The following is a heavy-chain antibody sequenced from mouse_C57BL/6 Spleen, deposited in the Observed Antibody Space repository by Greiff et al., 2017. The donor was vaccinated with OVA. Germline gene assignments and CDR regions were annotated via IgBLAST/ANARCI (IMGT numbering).Heavy chain of an antibody. CDR2: ISDGGSYT. V-gene: IGHV5-4*01. CDR1: GFTFSSYA. J-gene: IGHJ3*01. CDR3: ARDRDYSNPWFAY. D-gene: IGHD2-5*01. Sequence: EVQVVESGGGLVKPGGSLKLSCAASGFTFSSYAMSWVRQTPEKRLEWVATISDGGSYTYYPDNVKGRFTISRDNAKNNLYLQMSHLKSEDTAMYYCARDRDYSNPWFAYWGQGTLVTVSA.